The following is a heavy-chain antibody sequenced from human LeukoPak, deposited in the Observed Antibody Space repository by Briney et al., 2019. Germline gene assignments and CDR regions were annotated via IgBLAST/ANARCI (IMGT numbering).Heavy chain of an antibody. CDR3: ARVGVMNWFDP. CDR2: IYYSGST. CDR1: GGSISSYY. D-gene: IGHD3-10*01. J-gene: IGHJ5*02. V-gene: IGHV4-59*01. Sequence: SETLSLTCTVSGGSISSYYWSWIRQPPGKGLEWIGYIYYSGSTNYNPSLKSRVTISVDTSKNQFSLKLSSVTAADTAVYYCARVGVMNWFDPWGQGTLGTVSA.